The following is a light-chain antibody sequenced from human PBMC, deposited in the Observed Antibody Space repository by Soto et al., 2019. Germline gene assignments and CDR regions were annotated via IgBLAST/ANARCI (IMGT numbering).Light chain of an antibody. J-gene: IGKJ5*01. Sequence: DIQMTQSPSSLSTSVGERVTITCQASQDISNSLNWYQQKPGKAPNLLIYEASKLQTGVPSRFSGGGSGTDFTLTISSLQPEDFATYYCQQSYSTRITFGQGTRLEIK. CDR2: EAS. CDR3: QQSYSTRIT. CDR1: QDISNS. V-gene: IGKV1-39*01.